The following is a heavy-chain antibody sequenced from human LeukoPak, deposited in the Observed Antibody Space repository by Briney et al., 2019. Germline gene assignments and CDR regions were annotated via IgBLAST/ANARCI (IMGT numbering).Heavy chain of an antibody. V-gene: IGHV3-30*18. CDR3: AKVGLTVTTILDYFDN. CDR1: GFTFSSYG. J-gene: IGHJ4*02. Sequence: GGSLRLSCAASGFTFSSYGMHWVRQAPGKGLEWVAVISYDGNNKYYADSVKGRFTISRDNSKNTLYLQMNSLRAEDTAVYYCAKVGLTVTTILDYFDNWGQGTLVTVSS. CDR2: ISYDGNNK. D-gene: IGHD4-11*01.